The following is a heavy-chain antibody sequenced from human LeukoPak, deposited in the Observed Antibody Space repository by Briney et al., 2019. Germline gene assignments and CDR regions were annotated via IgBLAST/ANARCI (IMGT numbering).Heavy chain of an antibody. J-gene: IGHJ5*02. Sequence: PSETLSLTCAVYGGSFSGYYWSWIRQPPGKGLEWIGEINHSGSTNYNPSLKSRFAISVDTSKNQFSLKLSSVTAADTAVYYCARTGYCSGGSCYRAWFDPWGQGTLVTVSS. D-gene: IGHD2-15*01. CDR1: GGSFSGYY. CDR3: ARTGYCSGGSCYRAWFDP. CDR2: INHSGST. V-gene: IGHV4-34*01.